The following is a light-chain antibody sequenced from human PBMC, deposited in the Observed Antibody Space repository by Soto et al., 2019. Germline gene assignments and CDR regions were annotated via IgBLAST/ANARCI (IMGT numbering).Light chain of an antibody. CDR1: SSDVGGYNY. J-gene: IGLJ3*02. CDR2: EVS. Sequence: QSALTQPASVSGSPGQSITISCTGASSDVGGYNYVSRYQQHPGKAPKLVIFEVSYRPSGISSRFSGSKSGSTASLTISGLQAEDEADYYCSSFTSSSTWVFGGGTKVTVL. V-gene: IGLV2-14*01. CDR3: SSFTSSSTWV.